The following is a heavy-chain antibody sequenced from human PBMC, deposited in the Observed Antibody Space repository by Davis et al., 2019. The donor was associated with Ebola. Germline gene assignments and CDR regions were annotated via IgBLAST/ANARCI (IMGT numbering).Heavy chain of an antibody. CDR2: IYYSGST. CDR3: ARHVDTAMDDYYFDY. CDR1: GGSISSYY. Sequence: PSETLSLTCTVSGGSISSYYWSWIRQPPGKGLEWIGYIYYSGSTNYNPSLKSRVTISVDTSKNQFSLKLSSVTAADTAVYYCARHVDTAMDDYYFDYWGQGTLVTVSS. J-gene: IGHJ4*02. V-gene: IGHV4-59*08. D-gene: IGHD5-18*01.